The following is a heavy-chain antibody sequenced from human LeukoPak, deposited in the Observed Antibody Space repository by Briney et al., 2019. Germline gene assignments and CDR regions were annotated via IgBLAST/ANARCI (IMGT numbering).Heavy chain of an antibody. CDR3: ARDTYDFWSGFDY. J-gene: IGHJ4*02. CDR2: ISSSSSYI. V-gene: IGHV3-21*01. Sequence: PGGSLRLSCAASGFTFSSYSVNWVRQAPGKGLEWVSSISSSSSYIYYADSVKGRFTISRDNAKNSLYLQMNSLRAEDTAVYYCARDTYDFWSGFDYWGQGTLVTVSS. D-gene: IGHD3-3*01. CDR1: GFTFSSYS.